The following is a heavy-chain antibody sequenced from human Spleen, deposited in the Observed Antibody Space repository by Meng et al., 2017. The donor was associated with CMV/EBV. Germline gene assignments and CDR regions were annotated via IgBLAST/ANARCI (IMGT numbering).Heavy chain of an antibody. J-gene: IGHJ4*02. Sequence: GGSLRLSCAASGFTFSSYSMNWVRQAPGKGLEWVSSISSSSSYIYYADSVKGRFTISRDNSKNTLYLQMNSLRAEDTAVYYCAKLSRWLYCSSTSCYIDYWGQGTLVTVSS. CDR1: GFTFSSYS. CDR2: ISSSSSYI. V-gene: IGHV3-21*04. CDR3: AKLSRWLYCSSTSCYIDY. D-gene: IGHD2-2*02.